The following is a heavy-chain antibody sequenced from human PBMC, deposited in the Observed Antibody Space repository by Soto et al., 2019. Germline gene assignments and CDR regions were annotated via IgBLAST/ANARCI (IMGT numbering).Heavy chain of an antibody. CDR3: ARVTRCPQMGGYYFL. Sequence: ASVKVSCKASGYTFTGYYMHWVRQAPGQGLEWMGWINPNSGGTNYAQKFQGWVTMTRDTSISTAYMELSRLRSDDTAVYYCARVTRCPQMGGYYFLWGQGTLVTVSS. CDR2: INPNSGGT. J-gene: IGHJ4*02. D-gene: IGHD3-22*01. V-gene: IGHV1-2*04. CDR1: GYTFTGYY.